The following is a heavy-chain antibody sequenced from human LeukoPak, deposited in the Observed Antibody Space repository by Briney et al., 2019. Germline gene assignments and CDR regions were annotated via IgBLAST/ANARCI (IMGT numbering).Heavy chain of an antibody. CDR3: AREPMYYYDSSGYYRYFDY. CDR1: GFTFSDYY. CDR2: ISSSGSTI. D-gene: IGHD3-22*01. Sequence: GGPLRLSCAASGFTFSDYYMSWIRQAPGKGLEWVSYISSSGSTIYYADSVKGRFTISRDNAKNSLYLQMNSLRAEDTAVYYCAREPMYYYDSSGYYRYFDYWGQGTLVTVSS. J-gene: IGHJ4*02. V-gene: IGHV3-11*01.